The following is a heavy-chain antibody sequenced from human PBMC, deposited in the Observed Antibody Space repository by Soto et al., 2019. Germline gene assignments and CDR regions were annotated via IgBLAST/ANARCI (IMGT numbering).Heavy chain of an antibody. D-gene: IGHD6-13*01. V-gene: IGHV4-34*01. CDR2: INHSGST. CDR1: GGSFSGYY. J-gene: IGHJ4*02. Sequence: TLSLTCAVYGGSFSGYYWSWIRQPPGKGLEWIGEINHSGSTNYNPSLKSRVTISVDTSKNQFSLKLSSVTAADTAVYYCARGPAILAAAGTFDYWGQGTLVTVSS. CDR3: ARGPAILAAAGTFDY.